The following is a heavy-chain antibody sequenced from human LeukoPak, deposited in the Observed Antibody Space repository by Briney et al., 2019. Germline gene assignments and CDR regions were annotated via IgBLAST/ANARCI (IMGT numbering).Heavy chain of an antibody. D-gene: IGHD3-10*01. CDR2: IRYDGSNK. CDR1: GFTFSSYG. J-gene: IGHJ4*02. CDR3: ARALYGSGSYPLGY. Sequence: GGSLRLSCAASGFTFSSYGMHWVRQAPGKGLEWVAFIRYDGSNKYYADSVKGRFTISRDNAKNSLYLQMNSLRAEDTAVYYCARALYGSGSYPLGYWGQGTLVTVSS. V-gene: IGHV3-30*02.